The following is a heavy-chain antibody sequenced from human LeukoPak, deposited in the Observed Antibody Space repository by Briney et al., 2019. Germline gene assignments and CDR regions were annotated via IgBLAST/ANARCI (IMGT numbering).Heavy chain of an antibody. D-gene: IGHD3-10*01. CDR3: ARDRSGSYPNWFDP. CDR1: GFTFSNYG. CDR2: ITGNGANT. V-gene: IGHV3-23*01. Sequence: GGSLRLSCAASGFTFSNYGMSWVRQAPGKGLEWVSAITGNGANTFYADSVKGRFTISRDNSKNTMYLQMNSLRAEDTALYYCARDRSGSYPNWFDPWGQGTLVTVS. J-gene: IGHJ5*02.